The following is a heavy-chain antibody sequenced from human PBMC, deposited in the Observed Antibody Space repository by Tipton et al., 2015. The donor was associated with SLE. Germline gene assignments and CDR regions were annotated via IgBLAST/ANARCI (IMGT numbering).Heavy chain of an antibody. CDR3: ARWIPLTGINV. CDR1: GGPLNHGGYY. Sequence: LSLTCTVSGGPLNHGGYYWNYIRQHPGEGLEWIGHITYSGHTLYNPSLQSRVTISVDTSKNQFSLKLTSVTAADTAVYFCARWIPLTGINVWGQGATVTVSS. D-gene: IGHD5-18*01. J-gene: IGHJ6*02. CDR2: ITYSGHT. V-gene: IGHV4-31*03.